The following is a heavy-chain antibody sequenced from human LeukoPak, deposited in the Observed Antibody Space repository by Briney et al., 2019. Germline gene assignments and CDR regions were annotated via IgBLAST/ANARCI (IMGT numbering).Heavy chain of an antibody. V-gene: IGHV1-8*01. CDR1: GYTFTSYD. CDR2: MNPNSGNT. Sequence: GASVKVSCKASGYTFTSYDINWVRQATGQGLEWVGWMNPNSGNTGYAQKFQGRVTMTRNTSISTAYMELSSLRSEDTAVYYCARGGLGYCSGGSCWGVATRYQIDYWGQGTLVTVSS. CDR3: ARGGLGYCSGGSCWGVATRYQIDY. J-gene: IGHJ4*02. D-gene: IGHD2-15*01.